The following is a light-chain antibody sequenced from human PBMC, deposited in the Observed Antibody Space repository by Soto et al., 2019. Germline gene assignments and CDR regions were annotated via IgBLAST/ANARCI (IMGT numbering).Light chain of an antibody. CDR2: DAS. J-gene: IGKJ4*01. CDR3: QQRRTWPLT. CDR1: QSVSSY. V-gene: IGKV3-11*01. Sequence: EIVLTQSPATLSLSPGERATLSCRASQSVSSYLAWYQQKPGQAPRLLIYDASNRATGIPARFSGSGSGTDFTLTISSLEPEDFAVYYCQQRRTWPLTFGGGTKWIS.